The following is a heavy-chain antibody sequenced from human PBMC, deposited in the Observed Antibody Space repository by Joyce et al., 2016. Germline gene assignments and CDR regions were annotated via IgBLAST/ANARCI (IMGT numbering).Heavy chain of an antibody. Sequence: QVQLVQSGAEVKKPGSSVKVSCKASGGTFSNYAINWVRQAPGQGLEWKGGIVPIFDTANYAPTFQGRFTITADKSTSTAYMELSSLGSEDTAVYYCARAGRSYSYYEGPWFDPWGQGTLVTVSS. CDR1: GGTFSNYA. D-gene: IGHD4-11*01. CDR3: ARAGRSYSYYEGPWFDP. V-gene: IGHV1-69*06. CDR2: IVPIFDTA. J-gene: IGHJ5*02.